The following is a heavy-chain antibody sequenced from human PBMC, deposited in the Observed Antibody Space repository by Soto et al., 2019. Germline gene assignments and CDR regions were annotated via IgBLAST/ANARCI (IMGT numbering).Heavy chain of an antibody. V-gene: IGHV3-48*02. CDR3: ARDHCSGGSCYGGIDYYYYGMDV. CDR2: ISSSSSTI. CDR1: GFTFSSYS. D-gene: IGHD2-15*01. J-gene: IGHJ6*02. Sequence: GGSLRLSCAASGFTFSSYSMNWVRQAPGKGLEWVSYISSSSSTIYYADSVKGRFTISRDNAKNSLYLQMNSLRDEDTAVYYCARDHCSGGSCYGGIDYYYYGMDVWGQGTTVTVSS.